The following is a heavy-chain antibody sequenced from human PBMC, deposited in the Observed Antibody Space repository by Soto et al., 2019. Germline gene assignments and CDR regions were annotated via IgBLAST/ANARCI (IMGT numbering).Heavy chain of an antibody. D-gene: IGHD3-3*01. Sequence: QVQLVQSGAEVKKPGSSVKVSCKASGGTFSSYAISWVRQAPGQGLEWMGGIIPIFGTANYAQKFQGRVTITAXASPSXXYMELSSLRSEDTAVYYCARDPAADGLRVLEWLSDWGQGTLVTVSS. CDR1: GGTFSSYA. J-gene: IGHJ4*02. CDR2: IIPIFGTA. V-gene: IGHV1-69*12. CDR3: ARDPAADGLRVLEWLSD.